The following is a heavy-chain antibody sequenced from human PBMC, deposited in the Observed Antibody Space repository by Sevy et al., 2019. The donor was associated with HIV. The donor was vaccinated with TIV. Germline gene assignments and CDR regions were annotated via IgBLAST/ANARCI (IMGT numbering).Heavy chain of an antibody. CDR3: AREYGSGSRYYYYGMDV. D-gene: IGHD3-10*01. CDR1: GFTFSSYS. CDR2: ISSSSTI. J-gene: IGHJ6*02. Sequence: GGCLRLSCAASGFTFSSYSMNWVRQAPGKGLEWVSYISSSSTIYYADSVKGRFTISRDNAKNSLYLQMNSLRDEDTAVYYCAREYGSGSRYYYYGMDVWGQGTTVTVSS. V-gene: IGHV3-48*02.